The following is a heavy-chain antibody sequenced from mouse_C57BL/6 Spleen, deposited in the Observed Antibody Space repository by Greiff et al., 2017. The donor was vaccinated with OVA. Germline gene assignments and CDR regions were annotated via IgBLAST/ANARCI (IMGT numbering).Heavy chain of an antibody. Sequence: QVQLKESGAELVRPGASVTLSCKASGYTFTDYEMHWVKQTPVHGLEWIGAIDPETGGTAYNQKFKGKAILTADKSSSTAYMALRSLTSEDSAVYYCTRGDYAPYAMDYWGQGTSVTVSS. CDR1: GYTFTDYE. J-gene: IGHJ4*01. CDR3: TRGDYAPYAMDY. D-gene: IGHD1-1*02. CDR2: IDPETGGT. V-gene: IGHV1-15*01.